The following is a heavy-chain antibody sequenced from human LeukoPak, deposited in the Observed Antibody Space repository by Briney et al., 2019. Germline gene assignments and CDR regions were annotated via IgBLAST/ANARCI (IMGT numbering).Heavy chain of an antibody. D-gene: IGHD3-22*01. J-gene: IGHJ3*02. Sequence: GASMKVSCKASGYTFTSYYMHWVRQAPGQGLEWMGIINPSGGSTSYAQKFQGRVTITRNTSISTAYMELSSLRSEDTAVYYCARGSYYDSSGYPTLDAFDIWGQGTMVTVSS. CDR1: GYTFTSYY. CDR2: INPSGGST. V-gene: IGHV1-46*01. CDR3: ARGSYYDSSGYPTLDAFDI.